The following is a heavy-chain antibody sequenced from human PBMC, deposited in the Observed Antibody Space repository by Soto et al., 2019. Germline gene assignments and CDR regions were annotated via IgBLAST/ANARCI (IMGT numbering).Heavy chain of an antibody. D-gene: IGHD3-9*01. J-gene: IGHJ5*02. Sequence: ASVKVSCKASGYTFTSYDINWVRQATGQGLEWMGWMNPNSGNTGYAQKFQGRVAMTRKPSISTAYMELSSLRSEDTAVYYCARGLSYYDILTGYFFWFDPWGQGTLVTVSS. CDR1: GYTFTSYD. CDR2: MNPNSGNT. CDR3: ARGLSYYDILTGYFFWFDP. V-gene: IGHV1-8*01.